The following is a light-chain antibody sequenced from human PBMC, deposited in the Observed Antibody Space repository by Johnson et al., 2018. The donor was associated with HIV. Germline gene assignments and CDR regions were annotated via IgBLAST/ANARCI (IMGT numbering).Light chain of an antibody. CDR1: YSNIGNNY. Sequence: QSVLTQPPSVSAAPGQKVTISCSGSYSNIGNNYVSWYQQVPGTAPKLLIYDNDKQPSGIPDRFSASKSGTSATLGITGLQTGDEADYYCGTWDSSLSAGVFGAGTKVTFL. CDR2: DND. CDR3: GTWDSSLSAGV. J-gene: IGLJ1*01. V-gene: IGLV1-51*01.